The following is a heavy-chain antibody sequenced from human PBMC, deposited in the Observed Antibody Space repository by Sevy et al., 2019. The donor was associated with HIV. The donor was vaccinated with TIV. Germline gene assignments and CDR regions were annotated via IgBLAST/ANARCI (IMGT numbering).Heavy chain of an antibody. V-gene: IGHV3-48*02. CDR1: GFTFSHHN. CDR3: AREENRELGTIPLDS. J-gene: IGHJ4*02. CDR2: ISKSGSTT. Sequence: GGSLRLSCAASGFTFSHHNMNWVRQAPGKGLEWISYISKSGSTTYFADSVRGRFTIPRDNAKNSLFLEMHSLTDEDAALYYCAREENRELGTIPLDSWGRGIQVTVSS. D-gene: IGHD7-27*01.